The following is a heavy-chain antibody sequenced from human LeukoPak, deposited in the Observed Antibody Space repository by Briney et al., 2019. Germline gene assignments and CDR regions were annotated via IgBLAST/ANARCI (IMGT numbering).Heavy chain of an antibody. CDR3: ARANYYYDSSGYYYNYYFDS. CDR2: IYRSGTT. J-gene: IGHJ4*02. D-gene: IGHD3-22*01. CDR1: GFTFSSYA. V-gene: IGHV4-30-2*01. Sequence: LRLSCAASGFTFSSYAMSWIRQPPGKGLEWIGYIYRSGTTHYNPSLKSRVTISADRSKNQFSLRLSSMTAADTAVYYCARANYYYDSSGYYYNYYFDSWGQGALVTVSS.